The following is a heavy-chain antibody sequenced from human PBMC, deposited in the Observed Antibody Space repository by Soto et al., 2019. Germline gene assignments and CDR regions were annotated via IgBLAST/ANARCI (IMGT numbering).Heavy chain of an antibody. CDR1: GYTFTGYY. CDR3: ARERAARQDYYYYYYGMDV. D-gene: IGHD6-6*01. V-gene: IGHV1-2*04. J-gene: IGHJ6*02. Sequence: ASVKVSCKASGYTFTGYYMHWVRQAPGQGLEWMGWINPNSGGTNYAQKFQGWVTMTRDTSISTAYMELSRLRSDDTAVYYCARERAARQDYYYYYYGMDVWGQGTTVTVSS. CDR2: INPNSGGT.